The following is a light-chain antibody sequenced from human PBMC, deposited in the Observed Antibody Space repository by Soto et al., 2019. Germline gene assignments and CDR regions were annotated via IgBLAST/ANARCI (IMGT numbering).Light chain of an antibody. CDR1: TFNIGNND. J-gene: IGLJ3*02. Sequence: QSVLTQPPSASGTPGQRVTISCSGSTFNIGNNDVYWYQQLPGTAPKLLIYRNNQRPSGVPDRVSGSRSGTSASLAISGLRSEDEADYYCAAWDDSLNGRVFGGGTKLTVL. CDR3: AAWDDSLNGRV. CDR2: RNN. V-gene: IGLV1-47*01.